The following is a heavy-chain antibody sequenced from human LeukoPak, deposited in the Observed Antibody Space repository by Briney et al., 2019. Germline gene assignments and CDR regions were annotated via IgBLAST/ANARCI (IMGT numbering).Heavy chain of an antibody. V-gene: IGHV3-30*18. CDR1: GFTFSSYG. D-gene: IGHD2-15*01. CDR3: AKDAGGSSLVAAFDI. Sequence: PGGSLRLSCAASGFTFSSYGMHWVRQAPGKGLEWVAVISYDGSNKYCADSVKGRFTISRDNSKNTLYLQMNSLRAEDTAVYYCAKDAGGSSLVAAFDIWGQGTMVTVSS. CDR2: ISYDGSNK. J-gene: IGHJ3*02.